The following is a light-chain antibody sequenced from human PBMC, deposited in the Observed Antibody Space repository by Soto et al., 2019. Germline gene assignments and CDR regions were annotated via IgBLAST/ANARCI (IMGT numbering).Light chain of an antibody. CDR1: SSDVGSYNL. CDR3: CSYAGSSPWV. J-gene: IGLJ3*02. V-gene: IGLV2-23*01. Sequence: QSALTQPASVSGSHGQSITISCTGTSSDVGSYNLVSWYQQHPGKAPKLMMYEGSKRPSGVSNRFSGSKSGNTDSLTISGLQAEDEADYYCCSYAGSSPWVFSGGTKRTVL. CDR2: EGS.